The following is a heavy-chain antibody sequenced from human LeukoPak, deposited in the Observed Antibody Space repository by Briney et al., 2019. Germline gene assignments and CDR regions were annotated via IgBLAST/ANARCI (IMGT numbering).Heavy chain of an antibody. J-gene: IGHJ6*02. CDR3: AKGFTAEPPRTYCGGDCSHYYYYYGMDV. Sequence: GGSLRLSCAASGFTFSSYWMHWARQAPGKGLVWVSRINTDGSSTSYADSVKGRFTISRDNAKNTLYLQMNSLRAEDTAVYYCAKGFTAEPPRTYCGGDCSHYYYYYGMDVWGQGTTVTVSS. D-gene: IGHD2-21*02. CDR1: GFTFSSYW. V-gene: IGHV3-74*01. CDR2: INTDGSST.